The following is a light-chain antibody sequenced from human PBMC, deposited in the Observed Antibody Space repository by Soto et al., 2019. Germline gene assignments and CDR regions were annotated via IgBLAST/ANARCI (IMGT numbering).Light chain of an antibody. CDR3: AQIYTAQWT. Sequence: DIQVTQSPSSLPASLGDRVTITCRACENIKNYLIWYQQKPGKAPKLLIYGASTLKTGVPSRFSGSGSGTDFTFTIGSLQPDDFATYYCAQIYTAQWTFGQGTRVDLK. CDR2: GAS. CDR1: ENIKNY. V-gene: IGKV1-39*01. J-gene: IGKJ1*01.